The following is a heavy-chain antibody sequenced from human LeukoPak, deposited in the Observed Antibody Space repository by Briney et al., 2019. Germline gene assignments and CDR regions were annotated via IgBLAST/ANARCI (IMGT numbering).Heavy chain of an antibody. CDR1: GFNFHNDW. CDR2: IKRKTDGGTT. V-gene: IGHV3-15*07. CDR3: TTGNWGPY. Sequence: GGSLRLSCAASGFNFHNDWMNWVRQAPGKGLEWVGRIKRKTDGGTTDYAAPVKGRFTISRDDSKNTLYLQMNSLKTENTAVYYCTTGNWGPYWGQGTLVTVSS. D-gene: IGHD7-27*01. J-gene: IGHJ4*02.